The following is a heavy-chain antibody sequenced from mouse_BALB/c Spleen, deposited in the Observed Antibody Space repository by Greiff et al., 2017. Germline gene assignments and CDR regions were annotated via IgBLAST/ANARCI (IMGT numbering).Heavy chain of an antibody. CDR2: SRNKANDYTT. D-gene: IGHD4-1*01. J-gene: IGHJ4*01. CDR3: ARGWDAMDY. V-gene: IGHV7-1*02. Sequence: EVQLVESGGGLVQPGGSLRLSCATSGFTFSDFYMEWVRQPPGKRLEWIAASRNKANDYTTEYSASVKGRFIVSRATSQSILYLQMNALRAEDTAIYYGARGWDAMDYWGQGTSVTVSS. CDR1: GFTFSDFY.